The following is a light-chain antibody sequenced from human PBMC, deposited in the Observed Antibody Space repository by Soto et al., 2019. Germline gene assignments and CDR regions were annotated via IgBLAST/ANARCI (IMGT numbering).Light chain of an antibody. J-gene: IGKJ1*01. V-gene: IGKV2-24*01. CDR1: QSLVHSDGNTY. CDR3: MQATQFMT. CDR2: RIS. Sequence: EIVMTQTPLSLPVTLGQPVSISCRSNQSLVHSDGNTYMSWLQQRPGQPPRLLIYRISKRFSGVPDRCSGSGAGTEFKLEISRVEAEDVGVYYCMQATQFMTFGQGTKVDIK.